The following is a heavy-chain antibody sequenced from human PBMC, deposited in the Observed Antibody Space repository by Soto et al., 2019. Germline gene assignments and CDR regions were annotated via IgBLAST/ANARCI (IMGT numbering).Heavy chain of an antibody. V-gene: IGHV4-59*01. J-gene: IGHJ4*02. CDR1: GGSISSYY. CDR3: ARRYGSVFDY. Sequence: QVQLQESGPGLVKPSETLSLTCTASGGSISSYYWSWIRQPPGKGLEWIGYIYYSGSTKYNPSLKRRVTISVDTSKNQFSLKLSSVTAADTAVYYCARRYGSVFDYWGQGTLVTVSS. D-gene: IGHD6-19*01. CDR2: IYYSGST.